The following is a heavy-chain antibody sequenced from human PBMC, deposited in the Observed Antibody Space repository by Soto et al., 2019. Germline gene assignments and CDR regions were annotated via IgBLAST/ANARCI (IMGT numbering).Heavy chain of an antibody. J-gene: IGHJ4*02. V-gene: IGHV3-74*01. D-gene: IGHD3-9*01. Sequence: EVQLVESGGDLVQRGGSLRLSCAASGFPFSSYWMHWVRHTPGKGLDWVARISGDGVTTYYADSVTGRFTVSRDNAKNTLSLQISGLRAEDTAVYYCDRAYYGLLTGYYTDYWGQGTLVSVSS. CDR2: ISGDGVTT. CDR3: DRAYYGLLTGYYTDY. CDR1: GFPFSSYW.